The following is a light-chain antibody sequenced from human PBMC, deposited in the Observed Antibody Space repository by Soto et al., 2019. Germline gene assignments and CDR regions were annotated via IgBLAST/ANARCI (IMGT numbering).Light chain of an antibody. J-gene: IGLJ3*02. CDR2: EVT. V-gene: IGLV2-14*01. CDR3: SSYTTAYTQV. Sequence: ALTQPASVSGSPGQSITISCTGTSSDVGHYDYVSWYQQHPGKVPKLIISEVTTRPSGVSDRFSGSKSGNTASLTISRLQSEDEAHYYCSSYTTAYTQVFGGGTKVTVL. CDR1: SSDVGHYDY.